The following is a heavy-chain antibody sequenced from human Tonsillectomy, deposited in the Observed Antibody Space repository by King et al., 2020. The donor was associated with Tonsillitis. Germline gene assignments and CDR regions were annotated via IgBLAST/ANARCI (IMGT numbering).Heavy chain of an antibody. J-gene: IGHJ4*02. CDR3: ANEHVSYYGRWDH. CDR2: IYPGDSDT. CDR1: GYSFTIYW. V-gene: IGHV5-51*01. Sequence: VQLVESGAEVKKPGESLKISCKGSGYSFTIYWIGWVRQMPGKGLEWMGIIYPGDSDTSYSPSFQGQVTISADKSIITAYLQWSSLKASDTAMYYCANEHVSYYGRWDHWGQGTLVTVSS. D-gene: IGHD1-26*01.